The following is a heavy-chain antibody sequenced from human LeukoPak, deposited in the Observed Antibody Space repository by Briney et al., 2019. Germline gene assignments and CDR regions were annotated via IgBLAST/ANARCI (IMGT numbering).Heavy chain of an antibody. CDR1: GGSFSGYY. CDR3: ARGPYYYDSSGYYYGIDY. D-gene: IGHD3-22*01. Sequence: SETLSLTCAVYGGSFSGYYWGWIRQPPGKGLEWIGSIYYSGSTYYNPSLKSRVTISVDTSKNQFSLKLSSVTAADTAVYYCARGPYYYDSSGYYYGIDYWGQGTLVTVSS. CDR2: IYYSGST. V-gene: IGHV4-34*01. J-gene: IGHJ4*02.